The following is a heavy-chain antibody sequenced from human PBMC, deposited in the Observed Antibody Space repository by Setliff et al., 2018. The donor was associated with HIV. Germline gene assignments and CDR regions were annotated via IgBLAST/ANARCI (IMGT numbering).Heavy chain of an antibody. CDR3: ARLIHTGLLYFDF. CDR2: IYSSGTT. CDR1: GGSISSYY. D-gene: IGHD2-8*02. V-gene: IGHV4-4*09. Sequence: SETLSLTCTVSGGSISSYYWGWIRQPPGKGLEWIGYIYSSGTTQYDPSVESRVTMSLDTSRDQFSLNLRSVTAADTAVYFCARLIHTGLLYFDFWGLGTLVTVSS. J-gene: IGHJ4*02.